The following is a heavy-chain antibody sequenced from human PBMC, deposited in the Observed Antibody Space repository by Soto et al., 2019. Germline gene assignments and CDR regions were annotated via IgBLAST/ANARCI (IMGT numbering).Heavy chain of an antibody. CDR1: GGCINSGGDY. CDR3: ARGNYYYDSSGYYRGGVFDY. J-gene: IGHJ4*02. D-gene: IGHD3-22*01. V-gene: IGHV4-31*11. Sequence: PSESLSLTCAVSGGCINSGGDYGSWIRQHPGKGLEWIGYIYFTGSTYYNPSLKSRLTISLDTSENQFSLKLSSVTAADTAVYYCARGNYYYDSSGYYRGGVFDYWGQGALVTVSS. CDR2: IYFTGST.